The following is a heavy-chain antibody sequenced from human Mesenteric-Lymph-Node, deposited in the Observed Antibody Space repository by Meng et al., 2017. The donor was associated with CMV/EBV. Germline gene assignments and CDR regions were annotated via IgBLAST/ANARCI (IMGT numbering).Heavy chain of an antibody. J-gene: IGHJ4*02. CDR2: IIPMFGTA. Sequence: ISWVRQAPEQGPEWRGGIIPMFGTANHAQKLQGRVTTAADKSASTAYMELSSLRAEDTAVYYCATPKRQYRATWYVGELFLEHYFDFWGPGTLVTVSS. V-gene: IGHV1-69*06. CDR3: ATPKRQYRATWYVGELFLEHYFDF. D-gene: IGHD1-1*01.